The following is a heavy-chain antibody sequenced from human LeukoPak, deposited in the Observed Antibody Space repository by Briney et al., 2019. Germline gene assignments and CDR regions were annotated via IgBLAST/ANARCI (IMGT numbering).Heavy chain of an antibody. D-gene: IGHD3-10*01. CDR2: ISAYNGNT. CDR3: ARVGEDMRFGESDY. J-gene: IGHJ4*02. V-gene: IGHV1-18*01. Sequence: ASVKVSCKASGYTFTSYGISWVRQAPGQGLEWMGWISAYNGNTNYAQRLQGTVTMTTDTSTSTAYMELRSLRSDDAAVYYCARVGEDMRFGESDYWGQGTLVTVSS. CDR1: GYTFTSYG.